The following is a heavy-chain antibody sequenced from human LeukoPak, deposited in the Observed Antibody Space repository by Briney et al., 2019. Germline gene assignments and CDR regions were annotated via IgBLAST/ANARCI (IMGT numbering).Heavy chain of an antibody. V-gene: IGHV3-23*01. CDR2: ISGSGGST. D-gene: IGHD6-6*01. CDR1: GFTFSSYA. CDR3: AKALARRDLPDY. Sequence: GGSLRLSCAASGFTFSSYAMSWVRQAPGKGLEWVSAISGSGGSTYYADSVKGRFTISRDNSKNTLYLQMNSLRAEDTALYYCAKALARRDLPDYWGQGTLVTVSS. J-gene: IGHJ4*02.